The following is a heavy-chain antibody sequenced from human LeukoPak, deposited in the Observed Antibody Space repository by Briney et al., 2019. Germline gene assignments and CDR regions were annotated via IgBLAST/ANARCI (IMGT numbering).Heavy chain of an antibody. V-gene: IGHV4-39*01. D-gene: IGHD3-22*01. J-gene: IGHJ4*02. CDR2: IYYSGST. CDR3: ARHKSTYYYDSSGYYSGDY. Sequence: SETLSLTCTVSGGSISSSSYYWGWIRQPPGKGLEWIGSIYYSGSTYYNPSLKSRVTMSVDTPKNQFSLKLSSVTAADTAVYYCARHKSTYYYDSSGYYSGDYWGQGTLVTVSS. CDR1: GGSISSSSYY.